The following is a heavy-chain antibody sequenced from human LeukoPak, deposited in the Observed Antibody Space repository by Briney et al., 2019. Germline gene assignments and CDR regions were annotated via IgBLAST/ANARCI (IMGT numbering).Heavy chain of an antibody. CDR3: VTEQQWLG. V-gene: IGHV3-74*01. CDR1: GFTFSSYW. CDR2: INSDGSST. D-gene: IGHD6-19*01. Sequence: GGSLRLSCAASGFTFSSYWMHWVRQAPGKGLVWVSRINSDGSSTTYADSVKGRFTISRDNAKNTLYLQMNSLETEDTAVYYCVTEQQWLGWGQGTLVTVPS. J-gene: IGHJ4*02.